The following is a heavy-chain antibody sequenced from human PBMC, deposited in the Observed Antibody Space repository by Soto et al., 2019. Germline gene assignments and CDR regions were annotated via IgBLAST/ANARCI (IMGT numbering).Heavy chain of an antibody. CDR2: ISRSGDTI. CDR1: GFRLSDYE. CDR3: ASYSSRLKSHAFDP. Sequence: GGSLSLSCAVSGFRLSDYEMSWIRQAPGKGPEWVSFISRSGDTIYYVDSVKGRFSISRDNAKNSVYLQVRSLRVEDTAAYFCASYSSRLKSHAFDPWGQGTLVTVSS. J-gene: IGHJ4*01. D-gene: IGHD3-22*01. V-gene: IGHV3-11*01.